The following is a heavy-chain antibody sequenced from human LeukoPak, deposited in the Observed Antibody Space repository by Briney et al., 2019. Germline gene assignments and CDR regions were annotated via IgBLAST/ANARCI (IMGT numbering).Heavy chain of an antibody. CDR2: FDPEDGET. V-gene: IGHV1-24*01. Sequence: ASVKVSCKVSGYTLTELSMHWVRQAPGKGLEWMGGFDPEDGETIYAQKFQGRVTMTEDTSTDTAYMELSSLRSEDTAVYYCATALRTMIVGNDAFDIWGQGTMVTVSS. J-gene: IGHJ3*02. D-gene: IGHD3-22*01. CDR1: GYTLTELS. CDR3: ATALRTMIVGNDAFDI.